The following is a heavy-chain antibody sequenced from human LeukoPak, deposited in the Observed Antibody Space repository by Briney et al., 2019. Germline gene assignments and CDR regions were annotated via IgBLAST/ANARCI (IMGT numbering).Heavy chain of an antibody. CDR3: VRHDGRGVSTMGALDS. Sequence: PSETLSLTCTVSGDSITSINHHWGWIRQSPGKGLEWIGSRYQGRTIYYNPSLSSRVTVSVVTSKNEFSLQVHSVTGADTDVYHCVRHDGRGVSTMGALDSWGLGSLVTVSS. CDR1: GDSITSINHH. D-gene: IGHD1-26*01. V-gene: IGHV4-39*01. CDR2: RYQGRTI. J-gene: IGHJ4*02.